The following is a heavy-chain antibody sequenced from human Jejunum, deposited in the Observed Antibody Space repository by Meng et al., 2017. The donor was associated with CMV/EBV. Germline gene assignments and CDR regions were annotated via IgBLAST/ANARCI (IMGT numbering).Heavy chain of an antibody. Sequence: SGFSVNSNFMTWVRQAPGKGLEWVAVGYSAGMTYYADSVKGRFTISRDNSKNTMFLQMNGLRLEDTAMYYCAAEVAVRNYFSYGMDVWGQGTTVTVSS. D-gene: IGHD3-10*01. CDR2: GYSAGMT. J-gene: IGHJ6*02. CDR1: GFSVNSNF. V-gene: IGHV3-66*02. CDR3: AAEVAVRNYFSYGMDV.